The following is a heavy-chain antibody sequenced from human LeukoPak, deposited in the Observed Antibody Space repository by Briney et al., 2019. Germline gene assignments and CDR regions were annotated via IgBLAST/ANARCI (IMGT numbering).Heavy chain of an antibody. V-gene: IGHV3-53*01. Sequence: PGGSLRLSCSASGFTFTTYAMSWVRQAPGKRLEWVSVIYSGGSTYYADSVKGRFTISRDNSKNTLYLQMNSLRAEDTAVYYCARGSYYASSGYFDYWGQGTLVTVSS. CDR2: IYSGGST. CDR3: ARGSYYASSGYFDY. D-gene: IGHD3-22*01. CDR1: GFTFTTYA. J-gene: IGHJ4*02.